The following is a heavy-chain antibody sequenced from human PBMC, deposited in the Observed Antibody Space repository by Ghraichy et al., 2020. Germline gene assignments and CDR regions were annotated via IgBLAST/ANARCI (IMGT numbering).Heavy chain of an antibody. CDR2: ISGSGGST. CDR3: AKGRRENRHGYYYYMDV. V-gene: IGHV3-23*01. D-gene: IGHD1-26*01. CDR1: GFTFSSYA. Sequence: LSLTCAASGFTFSSYAMSWVRQAPGKGLEWVSAISGSGGSTYYADSVKGRFTISRDNSKNTLYLQMNSLRAEDTAVYYCAKGRRENRHGYYYYMDVWGKGTTVTVSS. J-gene: IGHJ6*03.